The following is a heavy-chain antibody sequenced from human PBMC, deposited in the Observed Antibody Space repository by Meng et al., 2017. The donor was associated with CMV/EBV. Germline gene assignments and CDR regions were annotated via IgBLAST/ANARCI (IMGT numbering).Heavy chain of an antibody. CDR3: ARGSPEWLLFGDYYYGMDV. J-gene: IGHJ6*02. CDR1: GGSISSSSYY. Sequence: SETLSLTCTVSGGSISSSSYYWGWIRQPPGKGLEWIGTIYYSGSTYYNPSLKSRVTISVDTSKNQFSLKLSSVTAADTAVYYCARGSPEWLLFGDYYYGMDVWGQGTTVTVSS. V-gene: IGHV4-39*07. CDR2: IYYSGST. D-gene: IGHD3-3*01.